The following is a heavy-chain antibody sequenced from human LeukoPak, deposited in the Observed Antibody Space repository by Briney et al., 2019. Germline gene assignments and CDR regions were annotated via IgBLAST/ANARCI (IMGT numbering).Heavy chain of an antibody. V-gene: IGHV4-39*01. CDR2: IYYSGST. Sequence: SETLSLTCTVSGGSISSSNYYWGWIRQPPGKGLEWIGSIYYSGSTYYNPSLQSRVTISVDTSKNQFSLKLTSVTAADTAVYFCARLPRTRCSGTYYDAFDIWGQGTMVTVSS. J-gene: IGHJ3*02. CDR1: GGSISSSNYY. CDR3: ARLPRTRCSGTYYDAFDI. D-gene: IGHD1-26*01.